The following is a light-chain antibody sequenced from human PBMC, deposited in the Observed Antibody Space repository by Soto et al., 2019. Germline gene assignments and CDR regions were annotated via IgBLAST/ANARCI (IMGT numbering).Light chain of an antibody. Sequence: QSALTQPASVSGSPGQSITISCTGTSSDVGGYNYVSWSQQHPGKAPQLIIYEVSNRPSGVSNRFSGSKSGNTASLTISGLQTQEEADYYCTSYTSSSTYVFGTGTKVTVL. CDR3: TSYTSSSTYV. V-gene: IGLV2-14*01. J-gene: IGLJ1*01. CDR2: EVS. CDR1: SSDVGGYNY.